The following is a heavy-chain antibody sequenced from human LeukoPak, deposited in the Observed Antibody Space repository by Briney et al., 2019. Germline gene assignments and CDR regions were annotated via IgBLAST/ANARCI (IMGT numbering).Heavy chain of an antibody. D-gene: IGHD6-25*01. CDR1: GGSISNYY. J-gene: IGHJ4*02. CDR2: ISYSGST. CDR3: ARHRVAAGEFGY. Sequence: SETLSLTCTVSGGSISNYYWSWIRQPPGKGLEWIGYISYSGSTNYNPSLKSRVTISVDTSKNQFSLKVRSVTAADTAVYYCARHRVAAGEFGYWGQGTRVTVSS. V-gene: IGHV4-59*08.